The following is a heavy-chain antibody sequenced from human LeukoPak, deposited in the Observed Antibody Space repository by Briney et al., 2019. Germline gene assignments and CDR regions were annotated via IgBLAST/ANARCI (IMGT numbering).Heavy chain of an antibody. CDR3: AREQDWYFDL. Sequence: PGGPLRVSCAASGFTFSHYWMSWVRQAPGKGLEWVANIKQDGIETYYVDSVKGRFTLSRDNAKNSLHLQVNSLRAEDTAVYYCAREQDWYFDLWGRGTLVTVSS. CDR2: IKQDGIET. V-gene: IGHV3-7*01. J-gene: IGHJ2*01. CDR1: GFTFSHYW.